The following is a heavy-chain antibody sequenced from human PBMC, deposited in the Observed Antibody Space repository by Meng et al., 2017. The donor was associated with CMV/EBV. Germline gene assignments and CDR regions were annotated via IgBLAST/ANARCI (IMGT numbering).Heavy chain of an antibody. J-gene: IGHJ6*02. Sequence: ISWVRQAPGPGLESMGWLSAYAGDPDYAQTLKGRVTVATDTSTSTAYMELRSLRSDDTAVYYCARDLPISGGYNLEDYYYYYGMDVWAQGTMVTVSS. CDR2: LSAYAGDP. D-gene: IGHD5-24*01. CDR3: ARDLPISGGYNLEDYYYYYGMDV. V-gene: IGHV1-18*01.